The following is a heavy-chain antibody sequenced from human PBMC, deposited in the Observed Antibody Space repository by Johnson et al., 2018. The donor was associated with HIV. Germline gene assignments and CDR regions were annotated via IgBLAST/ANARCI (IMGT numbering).Heavy chain of an antibody. CDR3: ARWDWLTVITSHDAFDI. V-gene: IGHV3-11*01. Sequence: QVQLVESGGGLVKPGGSLRLSCAASGFTFSDYYMSWIRQAPGKGLEWVSYISSSGSTIYYADSVKGRFTISRDNSKNTLYLQMNSLRTEDTAVYYCARWDWLTVITSHDAFDIWGQGTMVTVSS. D-gene: IGHD4-23*01. CDR1: GFTFSDYY. CDR2: ISSSGSTI. J-gene: IGHJ3*02.